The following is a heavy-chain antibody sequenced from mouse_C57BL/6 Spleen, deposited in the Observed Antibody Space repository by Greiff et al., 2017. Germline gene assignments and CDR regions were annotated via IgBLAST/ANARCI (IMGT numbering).Heavy chain of an antibody. CDR2: INPNNGGT. CDR3: AGVHNWCYFDY. V-gene: IGHV1-26*01. Sequence: VQLQQSGPELVKPGASVKISCKASGYTFTDYYMNWVKQSHGKSLEWIGDINPNNGGTSYNQKFKGKATLTVDKSSSTAYMGLRSLTSEDSAVYDCAGVHNWCYFDYWGQGTTLTVSS. D-gene: IGHD4-1*01. J-gene: IGHJ2*01. CDR1: GYTFTDYY.